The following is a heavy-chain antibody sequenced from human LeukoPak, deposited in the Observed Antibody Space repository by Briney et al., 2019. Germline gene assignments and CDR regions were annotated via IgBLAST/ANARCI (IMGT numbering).Heavy chain of an antibody. Sequence: GSSVKVSCKASGFSFTSSAVQWVRQARGQRLEWIGWIGVGRGNTNYAQKSQQKVTITRDMSTSTADMELSSLRSEDTAVYYCAAAYSVSDAFDIWGQGTMVTVSS. CDR1: GFSFTSSA. CDR3: AAAYSVSDAFDI. J-gene: IGHJ3*02. CDR2: IGVGRGNT. V-gene: IGHV1-58*01. D-gene: IGHD5/OR15-5a*01.